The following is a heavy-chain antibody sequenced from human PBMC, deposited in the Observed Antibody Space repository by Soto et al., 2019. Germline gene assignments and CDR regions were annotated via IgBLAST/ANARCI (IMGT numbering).Heavy chain of an antibody. CDR2: IIPIFGTA. J-gene: IGHJ6*02. D-gene: IGHD4-4*01. V-gene: IGHV1-69*13. CDR3: ARFRDGYSRYYYYYGMDV. Sequence: SVKVSCKASGGTFSSYAISWVRQAPGQGLEWMGGIIPIFGTANYAQKFQGRVTITADESTSTAYMELSSLRSEDTAVYYCARFRDGYSRYYYYYGMDVCGQGTTVTVS. CDR1: GGTFSSYA.